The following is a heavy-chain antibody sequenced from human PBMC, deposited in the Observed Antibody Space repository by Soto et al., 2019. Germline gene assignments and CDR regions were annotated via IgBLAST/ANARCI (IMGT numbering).Heavy chain of an antibody. D-gene: IGHD6-19*01. CDR2: INAGNGNT. CDR1: GYTFTGYA. Sequence: QVQLVQSGAEEKKPGASVKVSCKASGYTFTGYAMHWVRQAPGQRLEWMGWINAGNGNTKYSQKFQGRVTITRDTSASAAYMELSSLSSEDTAVYYCARAVAVAADFDSWGQGPLVTVSS. J-gene: IGHJ4*02. V-gene: IGHV1-3*05. CDR3: ARAVAVAADFDS.